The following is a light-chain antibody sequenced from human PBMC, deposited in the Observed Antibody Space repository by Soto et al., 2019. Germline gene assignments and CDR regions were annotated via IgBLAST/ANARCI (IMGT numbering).Light chain of an antibody. Sequence: DIQMTQSPSFLSASVGDRVTITCRASQSISTYLNWYHQKPGKAPDLLIYAASSLKSGVPSRFSGSGSGTHFTLTITGLQPADFATYYCQQNFSIPITFGQGTRLEIK. V-gene: IGKV1-39*01. CDR1: QSISTY. J-gene: IGKJ5*01. CDR2: AAS. CDR3: QQNFSIPIT.